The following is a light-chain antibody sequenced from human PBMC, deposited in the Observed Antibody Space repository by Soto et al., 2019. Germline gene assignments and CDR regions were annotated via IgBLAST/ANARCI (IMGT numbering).Light chain of an antibody. CDR1: QSVSTNY. CDR3: QHYGSSPPDT. Sequence: EVVLTQSPGTLSLSLGERATLSCRASQSVSTNYVAWYQQKPGQAPRLLIYGTSNRAAGVPDRFSGSGSGTYFSLTISRLEPEDFAVFYCQHYGSSPPDTFGQGTKLEIK. CDR2: GTS. J-gene: IGKJ2*01. V-gene: IGKV3-20*01.